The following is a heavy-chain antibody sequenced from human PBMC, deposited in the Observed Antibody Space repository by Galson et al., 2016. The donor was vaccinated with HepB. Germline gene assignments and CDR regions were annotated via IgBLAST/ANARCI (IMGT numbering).Heavy chain of an antibody. CDR2: ISSSGRTK. Sequence: SLRLSCAASGFTFSDYYVSWIRQAPGKGLEWVSYISSSGRTKYYADSVKGRFTISRDNAKNSLYLQMNSPRAEDTAVYYCARDYYGSGSYYRGWFDYWGQGTLVTVSS. CDR3: ARDYYGSGSYYRGWFDY. CDR1: GFTFSDYY. J-gene: IGHJ4*02. D-gene: IGHD3-10*01. V-gene: IGHV3-11*01.